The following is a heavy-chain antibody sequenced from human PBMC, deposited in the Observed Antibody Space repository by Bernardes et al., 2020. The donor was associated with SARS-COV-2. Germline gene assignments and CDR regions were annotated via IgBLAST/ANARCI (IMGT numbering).Heavy chain of an antibody. D-gene: IGHD2-8*01. J-gene: IGHJ5*02. V-gene: IGHV1-18*01. CDR2: ISPYNGNT. CDR3: ARDLGGKVVLADGHSCGFDP. Sequence: ASVKVSCKASGYTFTTYNINWVRQAPGQGLEWMGWISPYNGNTKYAQKIQGRVTMTTDTSTTTAYMELRGLGSDDTAVYYCARDLGGKVVLADGHSCGFDPLGPGNMDTVS. CDR1: GYTFTTYN.